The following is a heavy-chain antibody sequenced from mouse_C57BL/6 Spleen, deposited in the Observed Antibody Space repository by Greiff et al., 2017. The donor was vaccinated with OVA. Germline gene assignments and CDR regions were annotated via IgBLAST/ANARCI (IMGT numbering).Heavy chain of an antibody. CDR2: IYPSDSET. J-gene: IGHJ2*01. D-gene: IGHD2-2*01. V-gene: IGHV1-61*01. Sequence: QVQLKQPGAELVRPGSSVKLSCKASGYTFTSYWMDWVKQRPGQGLAWIGNIYPSDSETHYNQKFKDKATLTVDKSSSTAYMQLSSLTSEDSAVYYCARNGYYFDYWGQGTTLTVSS. CDR1: GYTFTSYW. CDR3: ARNGYYFDY.